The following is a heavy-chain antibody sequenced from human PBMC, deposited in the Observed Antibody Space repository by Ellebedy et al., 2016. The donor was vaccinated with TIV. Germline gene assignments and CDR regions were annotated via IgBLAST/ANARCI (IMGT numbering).Heavy chain of an antibody. Sequence: MPSETLSLTCTVSGGSISSSSYYWGWIRQPPGKGLEWIGSIYYSGSTYYNPSLKSRVTISVDTSKNQFSLKLSSVTAADTAVYYCARGIAVAPGSSHFDYWGQGTLVTVSS. J-gene: IGHJ4*02. D-gene: IGHD6-19*01. CDR3: ARGIAVAPGSSHFDY. CDR1: GGSISSSSYY. V-gene: IGHV4-39*01. CDR2: IYYSGST.